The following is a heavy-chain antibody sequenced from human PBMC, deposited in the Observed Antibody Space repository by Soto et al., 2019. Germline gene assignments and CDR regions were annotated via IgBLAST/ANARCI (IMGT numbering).Heavy chain of an antibody. CDR3: ARSLWPNYYGSGSYGGMDV. CDR2: IYYSGST. CDR1: GGSISSGGYY. J-gene: IGHJ6*02. D-gene: IGHD3-10*01. Sequence: SETLSLTCTVSGGSISSGGYYWSWIRQHPGKGREWIGYIYYSGSTYYNPSLKSRVTISVDTSKNQFSLKLSSVTAADTAVYYCARSLWPNYYGSGSYGGMDVWGQGTTVTVSS. V-gene: IGHV4-31*03.